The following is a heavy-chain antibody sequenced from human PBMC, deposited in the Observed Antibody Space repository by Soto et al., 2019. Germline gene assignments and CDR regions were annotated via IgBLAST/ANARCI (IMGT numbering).Heavy chain of an antibody. Sequence: PSETLSLTCTVSGGSISSSSYYWGWIRQPPGKGLEWIGSIYYSGSTYYNPSLKSRVTISVDTSKNQFSLKLSSVTAADTAVYYCARHREGTTGTTLGYYYMDVWGKGTTVT. CDR3: ARHREGTTGTTLGYYYMDV. CDR1: GGSISSSSYY. J-gene: IGHJ6*03. CDR2: IYYSGST. D-gene: IGHD1-1*01. V-gene: IGHV4-39*01.